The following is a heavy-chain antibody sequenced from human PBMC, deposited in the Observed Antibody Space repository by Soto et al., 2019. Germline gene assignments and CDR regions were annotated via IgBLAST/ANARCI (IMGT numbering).Heavy chain of an antibody. V-gene: IGHV1-46*01. J-gene: IGHJ5*02. D-gene: IGHD2-15*01. CDR2: IDPSGGGT. CDR3: ARDRVDCSGGNCWRSVEDT. CDR1: GYTFTSYY. Sequence: QVPLVQSGAEVKKPGASVKVSCKASGYTFTSYYMHWVRQAPGQGLEWMGIIDPSGGGTSYAQKFQGRLTMTRDTSTSTVYMELSSLRSEDTAVYYCARDRVDCSGGNCWRSVEDTWGQGTLVTVSS.